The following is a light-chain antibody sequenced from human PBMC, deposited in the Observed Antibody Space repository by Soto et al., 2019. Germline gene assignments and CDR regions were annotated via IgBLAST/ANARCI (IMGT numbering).Light chain of an antibody. Sequence: EIALTQSPGTLSLSPGERATLSCRASQSVSSNYFAWYQQRRGQAPRLLLYGASSRATGVPDGFSGSGSGTDFTLHISSLEPEDAAVDYCLQYGGSPWTFGQGTKVEVK. CDR1: QSVSSNY. V-gene: IGKV3-20*01. CDR2: GAS. J-gene: IGKJ1*01. CDR3: LQYGGSPWT.